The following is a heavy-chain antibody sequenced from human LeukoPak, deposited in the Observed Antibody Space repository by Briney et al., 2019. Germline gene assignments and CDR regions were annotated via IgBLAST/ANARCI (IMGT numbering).Heavy chain of an antibody. V-gene: IGHV3-7*01. Sequence: GGSLRLSCAASGFTFSNSWMTWVRQVPGKGLEWVATINGEGSDKYYVDSVKGRFIISRDNAKNSLHLQMSSLRVEDTAVYYCMGLGHSDWGQGTLVTVSS. CDR3: MGLGHSD. J-gene: IGHJ4*02. D-gene: IGHD5-18*01. CDR1: GFTFSNSW. CDR2: INGEGSDK.